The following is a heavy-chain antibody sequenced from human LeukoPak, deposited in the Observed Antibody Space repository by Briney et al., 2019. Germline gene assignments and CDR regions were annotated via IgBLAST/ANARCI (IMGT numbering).Heavy chain of an antibody. Sequence: PGGSLRLSCAASGFTFSNAWMSWVRQAPGKGLEWVGRIKSKTDGGTTDYAAPVKGRFTISRDDSKNTLYLQMNSLKTEDTAVYCCTTDVDGYSQRSYWGQGTLVTVSS. V-gene: IGHV3-15*01. J-gene: IGHJ4*02. CDR2: IKSKTDGGTT. D-gene: IGHD5-18*01. CDR1: GFTFSNAW. CDR3: TTDVDGYSQRSY.